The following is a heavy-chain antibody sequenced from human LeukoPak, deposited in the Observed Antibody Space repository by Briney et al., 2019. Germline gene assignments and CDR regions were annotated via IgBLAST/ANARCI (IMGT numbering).Heavy chain of an antibody. CDR1: GGSFNDYF. CDR3: ARGPRTNYDSSGYPQYYFDY. J-gene: IGHJ4*02. Sequence: SETLSLTCAVYGGSFNDYFWSWIRQPPGKGLEWIGEINHRGRTNYNPSLRSRVTISVDTSKNQFSLKLSSVTAADTAVYYCARGPRTNYDSSGYPQYYFDYWGQGTLVTVSS. V-gene: IGHV4-34*01. CDR2: INHRGRT. D-gene: IGHD3-22*01.